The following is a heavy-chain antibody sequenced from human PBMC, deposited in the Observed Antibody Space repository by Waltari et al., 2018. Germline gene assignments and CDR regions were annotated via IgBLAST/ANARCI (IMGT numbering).Heavy chain of an antibody. V-gene: IGHV1-69*02. CDR3: ARGGITMVRGVSAALDY. Sequence: QVQLVQSGAEVKKPGSSVKVSCKASGGTFSSYTISWVRQAPGQGLEWMGRIIPILGIANYAPKFQGRVTITADKSTSTAYMELSSLRSEDTAVYYCARGGITMVRGVSAALDYWGQGTLVTVSS. J-gene: IGHJ4*02. CDR2: IIPILGIA. CDR1: GGTFSSYT. D-gene: IGHD3-10*01.